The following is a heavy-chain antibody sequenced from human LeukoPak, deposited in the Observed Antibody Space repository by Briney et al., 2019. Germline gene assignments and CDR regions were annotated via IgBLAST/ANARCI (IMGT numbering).Heavy chain of an antibody. CDR1: GGSISSGGYS. J-gene: IGHJ4*02. D-gene: IGHD3-10*01. V-gene: IGHV4-34*01. CDR3: AGGELQTGPLSSPLFDY. Sequence: SETLSLTCAVSGGSISSGGYSWSWIRQPPGKGLEWIGEINHSGSTNYNPSLKSRVTISVDTSKNQFSLKLSSVTAADTAVYYCAGGELQTGPLSSPLFDYWGQGTLVTVSS. CDR2: INHSGST.